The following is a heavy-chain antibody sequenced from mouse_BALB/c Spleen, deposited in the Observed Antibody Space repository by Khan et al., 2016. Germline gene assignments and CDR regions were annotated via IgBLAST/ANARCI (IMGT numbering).Heavy chain of an antibody. CDR1: GYTFTSYW. D-gene: IGHD2-4*01. V-gene: IGHV1-87*01. J-gene: IGHJ4*01. CDR3: ARSTMITLMDY. Sequence: QVQLKQSGAELARPGASVKLSCKASGYTFTSYWMQWVKQRPGQGLEWIGAIYPGDGDTRYTQKFKGKATLTADKSSSTAYMQLCSLASDDSAVYYCARSTMITLMDYWGQGTSVTVSS. CDR2: IYPGDGDT.